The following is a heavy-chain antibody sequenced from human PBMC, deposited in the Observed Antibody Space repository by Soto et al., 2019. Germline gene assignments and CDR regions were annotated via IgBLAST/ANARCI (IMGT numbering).Heavy chain of an antibody. Sequence: ASVKGACQASGYTKTIYDSDWVRQATGQGLEWMGWMNPNSGNTGYAQKFQGRVTMTRNTSISTAYMELSSLRSEDTAVYYCWLWFGELSDLPFDYWGQGTLVTVSS. CDR1: GYTKTIYD. CDR2: MNPNSGNT. V-gene: IGHV1-8*01. J-gene: IGHJ4*02. D-gene: IGHD3-10*01. CDR3: WLWFGELSDLPFDY.